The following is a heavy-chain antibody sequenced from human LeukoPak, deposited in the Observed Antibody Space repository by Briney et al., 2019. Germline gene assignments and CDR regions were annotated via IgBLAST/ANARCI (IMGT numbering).Heavy chain of an antibody. CDR3: AREGGSIDWFDP. V-gene: IGHV1-2*02. CDR2: INPNSGGT. J-gene: IGHJ5*02. D-gene: IGHD3-16*01. Sequence: ASVKVSCKPSGYTFTGYYMHWVREAPGQELEWMGWINPNSGGTNYAQKFQGRVTMTRDTSISTAYMELSRLRSDDTAVYYCAREGGSIDWFDPWGQGTLVIVSS. CDR1: GYTFTGYY.